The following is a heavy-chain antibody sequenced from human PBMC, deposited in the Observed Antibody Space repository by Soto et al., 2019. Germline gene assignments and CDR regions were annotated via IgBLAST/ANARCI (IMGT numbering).Heavy chain of an antibody. V-gene: IGHV3-23*01. CDR3: AKDLSDKWLRHNYYYYYMDV. CDR2: ISGSGGST. Sequence: GGSLRLSCAASGFTFSSYAMSWVRQAPGKGLEWVSAISGSGGSTYYADSVKGRFTISRDNSKNTLYLQMNSLRAEDTAVYYCAKDLSDKWLRHNYYYYYMDVWGKGTTVTVSS. D-gene: IGHD5-12*01. CDR1: GFTFSSYA. J-gene: IGHJ6*03.